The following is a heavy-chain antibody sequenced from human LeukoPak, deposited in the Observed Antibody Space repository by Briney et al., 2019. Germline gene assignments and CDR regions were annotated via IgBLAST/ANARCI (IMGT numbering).Heavy chain of an antibody. V-gene: IGHV5-51*01. D-gene: IGHD4-17*01. Sequence: GESLKISRKGSGYSFTSYWIGWVRQMPGKGLEWMGIIYPGDSDTRYSPSFQGQVTISADKSISTAYLQWSSLKASDTAMYYCARRLRTTVTTYAFDIWGQGTMVTVSS. CDR2: IYPGDSDT. CDR1: GYSFTSYW. J-gene: IGHJ3*02. CDR3: ARRLRTTVTTYAFDI.